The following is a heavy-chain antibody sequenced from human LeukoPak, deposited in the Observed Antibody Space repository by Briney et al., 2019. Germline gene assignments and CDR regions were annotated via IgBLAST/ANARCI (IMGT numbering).Heavy chain of an antibody. D-gene: IGHD6-19*01. CDR3: ARDRLPDSSGWYYFDY. CDR2: ISYDGSNK. CDR1: GFTFSSYA. J-gene: IGHJ4*02. Sequence: AGGSLRLSCAASGFTFSSYAMHWVRQAPGKGLEWVAVISYDGSNKYYADSVKGRFTISRDNSKNTLYLQMNSLRAEDTAVYYCARDRLPDSSGWYYFDYWGQGTLVTVSS. V-gene: IGHV3-30-3*01.